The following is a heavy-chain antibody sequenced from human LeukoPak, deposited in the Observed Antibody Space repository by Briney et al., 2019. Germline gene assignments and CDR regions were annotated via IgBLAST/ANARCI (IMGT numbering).Heavy chain of an antibody. Sequence: PSETLSLTCTVSGGSISSHYWSWIRQPPGKGLEWIGYIYYSGSTNYNPSLKSRVTISVDTSKNQFSLKLSSVTAADTAVYYCARGVGGGGPYYHFLYHLGGLGKGTTVTVSS. CDR1: GGSISSHY. CDR3: ARGVGGGGPYYHFLYHLGG. D-gene: IGHD1-26*01. J-gene: IGHJ6*03. V-gene: IGHV4-59*11. CDR2: IYYSGST.